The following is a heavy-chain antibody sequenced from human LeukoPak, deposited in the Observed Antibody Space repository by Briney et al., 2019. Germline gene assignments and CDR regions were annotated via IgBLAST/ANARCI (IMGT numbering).Heavy chain of an antibody. D-gene: IGHD4-23*01. CDR2: IYYSGST. J-gene: IGHJ6*02. CDR3: ASGGDYGSNSAGQYYYYGMDV. CDR1: GGSISSGGYY. V-gene: IGHV4-31*03. Sequence: PSETLSLTCTVSGGSISSGGYYWSWIRQHPGKGLEWIGYIYYSGSTYYNPSLKSRVTISVDTSKNQFSLKLSSVTAADTAVYYCASGGDYGSNSAGQYYYYGMDVWGQGTTVTVSS.